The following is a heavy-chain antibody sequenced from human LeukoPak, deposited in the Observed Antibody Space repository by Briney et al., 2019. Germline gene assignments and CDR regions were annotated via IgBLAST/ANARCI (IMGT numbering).Heavy chain of an antibody. CDR1: GYTFRSYA. D-gene: IGHD2-2*01. J-gene: IGHJ4*02. Sequence: GASVKVSCKTSGYTFRSYAISWVRQAPGQGLERMGWINVYNGYTNYARNFQGRVTMTTDTSTSTAYMEVRSLRSHDTAVYYCARVECSSTTCYDDYWGQGTLVIVSS. V-gene: IGHV1-18*01. CDR2: INVYNGYT. CDR3: ARVECSSTTCYDDY.